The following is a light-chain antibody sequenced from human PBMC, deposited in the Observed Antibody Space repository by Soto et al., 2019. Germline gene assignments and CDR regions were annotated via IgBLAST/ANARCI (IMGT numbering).Light chain of an antibody. CDR1: SSDVGDYYY. Sequence: QSALTQPRSVSGSPGQSVTISCTGTSSDVGDYYYVSWYQQYPGKAPKLVIYDVSKRPSGVPDRFSGSKSGNTASLTISGLQAEDEADYYCCSFAGSYTFWVFGGGTKVTVL. CDR3: CSFAGSYTFWV. CDR2: DVS. J-gene: IGLJ3*02. V-gene: IGLV2-11*01.